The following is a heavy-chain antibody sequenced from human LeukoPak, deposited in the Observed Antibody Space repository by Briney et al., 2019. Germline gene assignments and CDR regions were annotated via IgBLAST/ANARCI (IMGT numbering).Heavy chain of an antibody. V-gene: IGHV3-23*01. CDR1: GFTFSTFA. Sequence: GGSLRLSCTASGFTFSTFAMGWVRQAPGKGLQWVSGISGSGDTTYYADSVKGRFTISRDNSKNTLYLQMNSLRAEDTAVYYCAKQRRGRGVILAYYYYGMDVWGQGTTVTVSS. J-gene: IGHJ6*02. CDR3: AKQRRGRGVILAYYYYGMDV. D-gene: IGHD3-10*01. CDR2: ISGSGDTT.